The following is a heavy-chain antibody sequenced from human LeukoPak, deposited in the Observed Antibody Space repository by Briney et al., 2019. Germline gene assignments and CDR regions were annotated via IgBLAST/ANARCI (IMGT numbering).Heavy chain of an antibody. CDR3: ATRGVTMIVVAYDY. CDR1: GYTFTGYY. Sequence: ASVKVSCKASGYTFTGYYMHWVRQAPGQGLEWMGWINPNSGGTNYAQKFQGRVTMTRDTSISTAYMELSRLRSDDTAVYYCATRGVTMIVVAYDYWGQGTLVTVSS. D-gene: IGHD3-22*01. CDR2: INPNSGGT. V-gene: IGHV1-2*02. J-gene: IGHJ4*02.